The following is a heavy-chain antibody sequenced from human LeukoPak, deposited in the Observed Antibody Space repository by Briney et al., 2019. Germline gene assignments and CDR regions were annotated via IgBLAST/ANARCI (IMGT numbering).Heavy chain of an antibody. V-gene: IGHV3-30-3*01. Sequence: GGSLRLSCAASGFTFSSYAMHWVRQAPGKGLEWVAVISYDGSNKYYADSVKGRFTISRDNSKNTLYPQMNSLRAEDTAVYYCARGGYSSSPSDAFDIWGQGTMVTVSP. D-gene: IGHD6-6*01. CDR3: ARGGYSSSPSDAFDI. J-gene: IGHJ3*02. CDR1: GFTFSSYA. CDR2: ISYDGSNK.